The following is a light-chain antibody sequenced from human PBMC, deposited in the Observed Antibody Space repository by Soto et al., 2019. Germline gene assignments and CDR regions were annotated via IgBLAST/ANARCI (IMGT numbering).Light chain of an antibody. J-gene: IGKJ5*01. Sequence: IQLTQSPSSLSASVGDRVTITCRASQGISSYLSWYQQKPGKAPKLLLYGASTLEGGVPFRFSGRGSGTDFTLIISSVQPEDFATYYCQQLNTYPITCGHGTRQEIK. CDR2: GAS. V-gene: IGKV1-9*01. CDR3: QQLNTYPIT. CDR1: QGISSY.